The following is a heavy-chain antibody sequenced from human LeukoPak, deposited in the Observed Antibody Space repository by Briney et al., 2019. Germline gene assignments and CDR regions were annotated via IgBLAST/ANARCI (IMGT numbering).Heavy chain of an antibody. CDR3: ATGVEWLRFGSPQLNWFDP. CDR1: RYTFTDYY. D-gene: IGHD5-12*01. Sequence: ASVKVSFKASRYTFTDYYMHWVQQAPGKGLEWMGRVDPEDGETIYAEKFQGRVTITADTSTDTAYMELSSLRSEDTAVYYCATGVEWLRFGSPQLNWFDPWGQGTLVTVSS. J-gene: IGHJ5*02. V-gene: IGHV1-69-2*01. CDR2: VDPEDGET.